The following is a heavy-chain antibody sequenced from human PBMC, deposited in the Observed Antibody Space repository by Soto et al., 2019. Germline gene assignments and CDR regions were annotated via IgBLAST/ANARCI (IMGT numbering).Heavy chain of an antibody. CDR2: ISYDGRNQ. Sequence: QVQVVESGGGVVQPGRSLRLSCAASGFTLSGYGMHWVRQAPGKGLEWVAVISYDGRNQYYADSVKGRFTVSRDNSTSTLYLQMDSLGVEDSAVYYCAKGGSSSARYFDYWGQGTLVTVSS. CDR3: AKGGSSSARYFDY. CDR1: GFTLSGYG. V-gene: IGHV3-30*18. D-gene: IGHD6-6*01. J-gene: IGHJ4*02.